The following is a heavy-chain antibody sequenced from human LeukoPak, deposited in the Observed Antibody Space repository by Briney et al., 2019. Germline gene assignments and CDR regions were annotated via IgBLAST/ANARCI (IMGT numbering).Heavy chain of an antibody. CDR2: ISSSSSYI. J-gene: IGHJ4*02. Sequence: PGGSLRLSCVASGFTFSSYRMNWVRQSPGKGLEWVSSISSSSSYIYYADSVKGRFTISRDNAKNSLFLQMNSLRAEDTAVYYCARDLGGYSYVDYWGQGTLVTVPS. CDR3: ARDLGGYSYVDY. D-gene: IGHD5-18*01. V-gene: IGHV3-21*01. CDR1: GFTFSSYR.